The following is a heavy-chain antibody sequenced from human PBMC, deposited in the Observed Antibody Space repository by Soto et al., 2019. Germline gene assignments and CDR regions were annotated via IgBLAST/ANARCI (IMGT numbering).Heavy chain of an antibody. CDR2: INHSGST. J-gene: IGHJ4*02. D-gene: IGHD1-1*01. V-gene: IGHV4-34*01. Sequence: QVQLQQWGAGLLKPSETLSLTCAVYGGSFSGYYWSWIRQPPGKGLEWIGEINHSGSTNYNPSLKSRVTISVDTSKNHFSLKLSSVNAADTAVYYGARGGAGTPDYWGPGTLVTVSS. CDR3: ARGGAGTPDY. CDR1: GGSFSGYY.